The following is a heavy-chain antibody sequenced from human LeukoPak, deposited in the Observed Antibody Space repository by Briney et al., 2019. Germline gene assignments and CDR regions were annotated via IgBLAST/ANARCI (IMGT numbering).Heavy chain of an antibody. V-gene: IGHV1-3*01. CDR2: INAGNGNT. CDR1: GYTFTSYA. D-gene: IGHD3-10*01. Sequence: KPGASVKVSCKASGYTFTSYAMHWVRQAPGQRLEWMGWINAGNGNTKYSQKFQGRVTITRDTSASTACMELSSLRSEDTAVYYCARDPTVPITMVRGRRADTRPPQHWGQGTLVTVSS. CDR3: ARDPTVPITMVRGRRADTRPPQH. J-gene: IGHJ1*01.